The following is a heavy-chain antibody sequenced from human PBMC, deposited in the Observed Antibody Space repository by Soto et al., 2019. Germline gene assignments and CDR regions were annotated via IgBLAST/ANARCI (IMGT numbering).Heavy chain of an antibody. J-gene: IGHJ1*01. V-gene: IGHV1-46*01. CDR2: VNPSGGST. CDR1: GYIFTAYS. D-gene: IGHD2-15*01. Sequence: QVQLVQSGAEVKKPGASVKVSCKASGYIFTAYSMHWVRQAPGQGLEWMGVVNPSGGSTNYAQKVQGRITTTRDTATGTVYMDLSSLTSEDTAVYYCAREEKCSDGICYSEYFQRWGQGTLVTVSS. CDR3: AREEKCSDGICYSEYFQR.